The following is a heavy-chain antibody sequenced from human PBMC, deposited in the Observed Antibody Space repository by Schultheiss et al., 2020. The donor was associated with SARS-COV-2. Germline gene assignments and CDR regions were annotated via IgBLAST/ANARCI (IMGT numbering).Heavy chain of an antibody. Sequence: GGSLRLSCAASGFTFSSYGMHWVRQAPGKGLEWVAVIWYDGSNKYYADSVKGRFTISRDNSKNTLYLQMNSLRVEDTAVYYCARDNYDYYYYGMDVWGQGTTVTVSS. CDR2: IWYDGSNK. J-gene: IGHJ6*02. CDR1: GFTFSSYG. CDR3: ARDNYDYYYYGMDV. D-gene: IGHD4-11*01. V-gene: IGHV3-33*01.